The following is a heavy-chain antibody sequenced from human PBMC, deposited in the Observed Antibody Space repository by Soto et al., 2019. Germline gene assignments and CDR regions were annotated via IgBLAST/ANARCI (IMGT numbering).Heavy chain of an antibody. CDR3: ARAKRGVAAGPYWYFDL. D-gene: IGHD3-10*01. J-gene: IGHJ2*01. CDR2: IYYSGST. V-gene: IGHV4-31*03. CDR1: GGSISSGGYS. Sequence: QAQLQESGPGLVKPSQTLSLTCTVSGGSISSGGYSWSWIRQHPGKGLGWIGYIYYSGSTYYNPSLKSRVTIQVDPSKNQFSLKLSSVTAADTAVYYCARAKRGVAAGPYWYFDLWGRGTLVTVSS.